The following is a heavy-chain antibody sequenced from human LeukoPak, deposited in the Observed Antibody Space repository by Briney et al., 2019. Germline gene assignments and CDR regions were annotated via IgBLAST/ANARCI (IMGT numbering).Heavy chain of an antibody. Sequence: GESLKISCKGSGYSFIRYWIGWVRQMPGKGLECMGIIYPGDSDTRYSPSFQGLVTISADRSISTAYLQWTSLKASDTAMYYCARLTAWYGMDNDAFDIWGQGTMVTVSS. CDR1: GYSFIRYW. J-gene: IGHJ3*02. D-gene: IGHD6-13*01. CDR2: IYPGDSDT. V-gene: IGHV5-51*01. CDR3: ARLTAWYGMDNDAFDI.